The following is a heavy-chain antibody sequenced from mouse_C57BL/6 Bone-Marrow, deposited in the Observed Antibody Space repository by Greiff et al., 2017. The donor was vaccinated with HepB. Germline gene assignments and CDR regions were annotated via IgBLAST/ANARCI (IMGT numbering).Heavy chain of an antibody. CDR3: ARDRYYGSSRWYFDV. J-gene: IGHJ1*03. CDR2: ISYDGSN. V-gene: IGHV3-6*01. Sequence: EVQLQQSGPGLVKPSQSLSLTCSVTGYSITSGYYWNWIRQFPGNKLEWMGYISYDGSNNYNPSLKNRISITRDTSKNQFFLKLNSVTTEDTATYYCARDRYYGSSRWYFDVWGTWTTVTVSS. D-gene: IGHD1-1*01. CDR1: GYSITSGYY.